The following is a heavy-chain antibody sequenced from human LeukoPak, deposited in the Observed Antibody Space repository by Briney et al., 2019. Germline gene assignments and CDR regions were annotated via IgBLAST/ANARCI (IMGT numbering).Heavy chain of an antibody. J-gene: IGHJ3*02. V-gene: IGHV3-33*01. CDR2: IWYDGSNK. CDR1: GFTFSSYG. D-gene: IGHD3-22*01. Sequence: GGSLRLSCAASGFTFSSYGMHWVRQAPGKGLEWVAVIWYDGSNKYYADSVKGRFTISRDNSKNTLYLQMNSLRAEDTAVYYCARVEGYYDSSGYRTDAFDIWGQGTVVTVSS. CDR3: ARVEGYYDSSGYRTDAFDI.